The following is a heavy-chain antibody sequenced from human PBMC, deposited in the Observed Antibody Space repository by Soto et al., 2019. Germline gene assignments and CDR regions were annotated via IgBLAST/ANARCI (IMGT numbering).Heavy chain of an antibody. J-gene: IGHJ4*02. CDR2: INPIGGRV. CDR1: GYAFTDSF. CDR3: ARARIGTLQVFDS. Sequence: QVQLVQSGAEVKTPGASVKVSCKTSGYAFTDSFIPWLRQAPGHGLEWMGMINPIGGRVTYAQTFQGRVTMTKDTSTGTVYLELNSLISEHSGVYSWARARIGTLQVFDSWGQGTLVTVSS. V-gene: IGHV1-46*01. D-gene: IGHD1-1*01.